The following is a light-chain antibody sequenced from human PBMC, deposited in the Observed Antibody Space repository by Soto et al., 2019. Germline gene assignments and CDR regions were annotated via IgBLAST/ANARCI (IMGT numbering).Light chain of an antibody. CDR3: QQHSHWPPWT. J-gene: IGKJ1*01. Sequence: EIVLTQSPGTLSLSPGERATLSCLASQSVSSSYLAWYQQKPGQAPRLLIYGASSRATGIPDRFSGSGSGTEFTLTISSLQSEDFAVYYCQQHSHWPPWTFGQGTKVDI. CDR1: QSVSSSY. V-gene: IGKV3D-20*02. CDR2: GAS.